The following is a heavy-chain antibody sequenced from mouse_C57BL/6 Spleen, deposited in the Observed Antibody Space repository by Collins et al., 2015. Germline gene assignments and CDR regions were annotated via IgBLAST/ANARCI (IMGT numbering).Heavy chain of an antibody. J-gene: IGHJ4*01. D-gene: IGHD2-4*01. Sequence: DVQLQESGPGLVKPSQSLSLTCSVTDYSITSDYYWNWIRQFPGNKPEWMGYISYDGNNNYNPSLKNRISITRDTSKNQFFLKLNSVITEDTAAYYCARGMITTAMDYWGQGTSVTVSS. CDR3: ARGMITTAMDY. V-gene: IGHV3-6*02. CDR1: DYSITSDYY. CDR2: ISYDGNN.